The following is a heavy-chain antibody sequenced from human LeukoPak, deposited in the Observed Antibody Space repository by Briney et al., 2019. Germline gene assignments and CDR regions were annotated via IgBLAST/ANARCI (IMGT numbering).Heavy chain of an antibody. Sequence: SETLSLTCTVSGGSISSDDYYWSWIRQPPGRGLEWIGSIYYSGNTYYNPSLKSRVTISVDTSKNQFSLKLSSVTAADTAVYYCARRRTATVDFDYWGQGTLVTVSS. D-gene: IGHD4-23*01. CDR1: GGSISSDDYY. CDR3: ARRRTATVDFDY. CDR2: IYYSGNT. J-gene: IGHJ4*02. V-gene: IGHV4-39*01.